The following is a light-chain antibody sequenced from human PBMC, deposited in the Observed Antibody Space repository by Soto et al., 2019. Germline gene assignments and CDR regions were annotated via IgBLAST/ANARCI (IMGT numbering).Light chain of an antibody. CDR3: RSYAGSYTWV. Sequence: QSALTQPRSVSGSPGQSVTISCTGTSSDVGGYNFVSWYQHHPGKAPQLMIYDVSKRPSGVPDRFSGSKSGNTASLTISGLQAEDEADYCCRSYAGSYTWVFGGGTKLTVL. V-gene: IGLV2-11*01. J-gene: IGLJ3*02. CDR1: SSDVGGYNF. CDR2: DVS.